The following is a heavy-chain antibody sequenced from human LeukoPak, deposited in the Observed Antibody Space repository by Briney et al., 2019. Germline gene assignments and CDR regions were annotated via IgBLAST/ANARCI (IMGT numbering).Heavy chain of an antibody. CDR3: ARLQGSGSPPFDY. Sequence: SETLSLTCAVYGESLSKYYWTWIRQSPGKGLEWIGEINHRGSTNLNPSLKSRVTISVDTSKNQFSLKLSSVTAADTALYYCARLQGSGSPPFDYWGQGTLVTVSS. J-gene: IGHJ4*02. D-gene: IGHD3-10*01. V-gene: IGHV4-34*01. CDR1: GESLSKYY. CDR2: INHRGST.